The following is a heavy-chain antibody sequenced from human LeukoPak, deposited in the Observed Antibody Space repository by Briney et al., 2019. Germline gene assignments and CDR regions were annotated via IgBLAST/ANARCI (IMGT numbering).Heavy chain of an antibody. CDR1: GFTFGNYW. J-gene: IGHJ3*02. D-gene: IGHD2-21*02. Sequence: GGSLRLSCEASGFTFGNYWMSWVRQAPGKGLEWVANIKQDGSEKYYVDSVKGRFTISRDNAKNSLYLQMNSLRAEDTAVYYCARFITVVTSGAFDIWGQGTMVTVSS. V-gene: IGHV3-7*05. CDR3: ARFITVVTSGAFDI. CDR2: IKQDGSEK.